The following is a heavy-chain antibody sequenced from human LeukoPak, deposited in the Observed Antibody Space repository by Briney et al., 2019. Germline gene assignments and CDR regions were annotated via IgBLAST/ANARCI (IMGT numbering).Heavy chain of an antibody. V-gene: IGHV4-39*07. CDR3: ARVPRTLRYFDWLLLRGWFDP. D-gene: IGHD3-9*01. Sequence: SETLSLTCTVSGGSISSSSYYWGWIRQPPGKGLEWIGSIYYSGSTYYNPSLKSRVTISVDTSNNQFSLKLSSVTAADTAVYYCARVPRTLRYFDWLLLRGWFDPWGQGTLVTVSS. J-gene: IGHJ5*02. CDR1: GGSISSSSYY. CDR2: IYYSGST.